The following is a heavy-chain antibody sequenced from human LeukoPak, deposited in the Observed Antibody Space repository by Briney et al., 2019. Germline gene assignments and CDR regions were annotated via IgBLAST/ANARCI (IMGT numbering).Heavy chain of an antibody. CDR3: ARDARSGDSSSLFDY. D-gene: IGHD6-6*01. Sequence: KASETLSLTCTVSGGSISSYYWSWIRQPAGKGLEWIGRIYTSGSTNYNPSLKSRVTMSVDTSKNQFSLKLSSVTAADTAVYYCARDARSGDSSSLFDYWGQGTLVTVSS. CDR1: GGSISSYY. J-gene: IGHJ4*02. CDR2: IYTSGST. V-gene: IGHV4-4*07.